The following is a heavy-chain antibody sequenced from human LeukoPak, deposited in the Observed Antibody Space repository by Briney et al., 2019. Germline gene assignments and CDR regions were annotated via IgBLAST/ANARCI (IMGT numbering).Heavy chain of an antibody. V-gene: IGHV3-23*01. CDR2: ISGNGRTT. CDR3: VSRGGASVFYYFDF. CDR1: GFTFTTHA. J-gene: IGHJ4*02. Sequence: PGGSLRLSCTASGFTFTTHAMTWVRQAPGKGPEWASSISGNGRTTYYSDSVRGRFTISRDNSRNTLYLQMSSLRADDTAVYYCVSRGGASVFYYFDFWGQGTLVTVSS. D-gene: IGHD2/OR15-2a*01.